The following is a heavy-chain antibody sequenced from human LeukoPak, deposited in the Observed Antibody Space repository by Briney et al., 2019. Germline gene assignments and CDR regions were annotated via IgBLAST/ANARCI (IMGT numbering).Heavy chain of an antibody. CDR1: GFTFSSYW. V-gene: IGHV3-74*01. J-gene: IGHJ4*02. CDR2: INTNGSPT. D-gene: IGHD3-10*01. CDR3: AGDLISGSGSLGY. Sequence: EGSLRLSCAASGFTFSSYWMHWVRQAPGKGLVWVARINTNGSPTQYADSVKGRFTISRDNAKTTLYLQMNSLRDEDTAVYYCAGDLISGSGSLGYWGQGTLVTVSS.